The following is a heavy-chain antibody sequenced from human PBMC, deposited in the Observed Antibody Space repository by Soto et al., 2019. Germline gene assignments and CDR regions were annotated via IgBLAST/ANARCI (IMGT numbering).Heavy chain of an antibody. V-gene: IGHV1-18*04. J-gene: IGHJ5*02. CDR3: ARDLRSIAAAGTGWFDP. CDR2: ISAYNGNT. CDR1: GYTFTSYG. Sequence: ASVKVSCKASGYTFTSYGISWVRLAPGQGLEWMGWISAYNGNTNYAQKLQGRVTMTTDTSTSTAYMELRSLRSDDTAVYYCARDLRSIAAAGTGWFDPWGQGTLVTVSS. D-gene: IGHD6-13*01.